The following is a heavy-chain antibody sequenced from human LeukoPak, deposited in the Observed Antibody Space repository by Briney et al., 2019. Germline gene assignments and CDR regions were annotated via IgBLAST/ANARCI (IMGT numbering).Heavy chain of an antibody. J-gene: IGHJ4*02. CDR1: GFTLDDHA. V-gene: IGHV3-9*01. Sequence: GGSVRLSCAATGFTLDDHAMDWVRQAPGKGLECVSCLCWNSGHIGYAPSVTGRLTISKVHATNSLYLQMNSLRAEDTALYYCAKGGGVYYYDSSGYYSYFDYWGQGTLVTVSS. CDR3: AKGGGVYYYDSSGYYSYFDY. CDR2: LCWNSGHI. D-gene: IGHD3-22*01.